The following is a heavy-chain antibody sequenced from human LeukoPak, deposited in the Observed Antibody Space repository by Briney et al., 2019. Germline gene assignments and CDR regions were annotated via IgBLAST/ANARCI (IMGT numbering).Heavy chain of an antibody. CDR3: ARDGLVGDFDY. CDR2: IYYSGST. D-gene: IGHD3-10*01. J-gene: IGHJ4*02. CDR1: GGSISSYY. V-gene: IGHV4-59*01. Sequence: SETLSLTCTVSGGSISSYYWSWIRQPPGKGLEWIGYIYYSGSTNYNPSLKSRVTISVDTSKNQFSLKLSSVTATDTAVYYCARDGLVGDFDYWGQGTLVTVSS.